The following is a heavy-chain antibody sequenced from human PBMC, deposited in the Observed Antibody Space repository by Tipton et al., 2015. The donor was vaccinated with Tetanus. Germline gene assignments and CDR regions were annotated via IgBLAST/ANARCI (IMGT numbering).Heavy chain of an antibody. D-gene: IGHD2-15*01. Sequence: SLRLSCAASGFIFSSYGIHWVRQAPGKGLEWVAVSWYDGTDKYYADSVKGRFTISGDNSKNTLYLQMNSLRAEDTAVYYCAREADCSGGSFFSGDFDNWGQGTQVTVSS. CDR1: GFIFSSYG. CDR3: AREADCSGGSFFSGDFDN. J-gene: IGHJ4*02. V-gene: IGHV3-33*01. CDR2: SWYDGTDK.